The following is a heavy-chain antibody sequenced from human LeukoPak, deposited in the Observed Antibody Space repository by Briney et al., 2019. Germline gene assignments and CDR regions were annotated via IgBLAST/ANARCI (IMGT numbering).Heavy chain of an antibody. CDR3: AKGSLIAASGTLFDF. Sequence: PGGSLRLSCAASGFTFYDYSMHWVRQSPGKGLEWLSGLGWYGNIIDYADSVKGRFTISRDNAKHSLYLQMDSLKTEDTALYYCAKGSLIAASGTLFDFWGQGTRVTVSS. J-gene: IGHJ4*02. CDR1: GFTFYDYS. V-gene: IGHV3-9*01. D-gene: IGHD6-13*01. CDR2: LGWYGNII.